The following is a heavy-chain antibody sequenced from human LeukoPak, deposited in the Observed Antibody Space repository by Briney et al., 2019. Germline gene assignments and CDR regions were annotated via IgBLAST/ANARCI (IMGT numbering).Heavy chain of an antibody. CDR3: AKVRVGTSDCFDY. Sequence: GGSLRLSCGASGFAFSSSTMSWVRQAPGKGLEWVSAMSGSSGSTYYADSVKGRFTISRDNSKNTLYLQMNSLRAEDSALYYCAKVRVGTSDCFDYWGQGTLVTVSS. V-gene: IGHV3-23*01. CDR1: GFAFSSST. D-gene: IGHD5-12*01. CDR2: MSGSSGST. J-gene: IGHJ4*02.